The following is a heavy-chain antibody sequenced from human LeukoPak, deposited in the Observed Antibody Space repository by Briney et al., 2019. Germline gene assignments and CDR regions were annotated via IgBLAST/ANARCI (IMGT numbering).Heavy chain of an antibody. J-gene: IGHJ4*02. V-gene: IGHV3-7*04. Sequence: PGGSLRLSCAASGFTLSTYWMSWVRQAPGKGLERVANIKQDGSEKNYVDSVKGRFTISRDNAKNSLYLQMNSLRAEDTAVYYCARRYFDYWGQGTLVTVSS. CDR1: GFTLSTYW. CDR2: IKQDGSEK. CDR3: ARRYFDY.